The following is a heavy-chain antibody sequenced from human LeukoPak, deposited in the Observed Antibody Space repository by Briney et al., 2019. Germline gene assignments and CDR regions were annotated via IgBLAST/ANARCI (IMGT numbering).Heavy chain of an antibody. CDR1: GFTFSSYS. Sequence: PGGSLRLSCAASGFTFSSYSMNWVRQAPGKGLEWVSYISSSSSTIYYADSVKGRFTISRDNAKNSLYLQMNSLRAEDPAVYYCARDLDFWAAYYFDYWGQGALVTVSS. CDR3: ARDLDFWAAYYFDY. V-gene: IGHV3-48*01. J-gene: IGHJ4*02. D-gene: IGHD3-3*01. CDR2: ISSSSSTI.